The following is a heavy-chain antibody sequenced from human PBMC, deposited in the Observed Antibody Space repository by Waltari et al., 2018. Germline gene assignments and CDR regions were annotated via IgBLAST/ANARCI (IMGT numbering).Heavy chain of an antibody. Sequence: QVQLQESGPGLVKPSETLSLTCTVSGGSINIYYWCWIRQPPGKGLEWIGYVYYTGNTIYHPSLGSRVTLSADTAKNQVSLRLRSVTAADTAVYYCARGMSSVWYGPFDYWGQGTLVTVSS. D-gene: IGHD6-19*01. J-gene: IGHJ4*02. CDR3: ARGMSSVWYGPFDY. V-gene: IGHV4-59*08. CDR2: VYYTGNT. CDR1: GGSINIYY.